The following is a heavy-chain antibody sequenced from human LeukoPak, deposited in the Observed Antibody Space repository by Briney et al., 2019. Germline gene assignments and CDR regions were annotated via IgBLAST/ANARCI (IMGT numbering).Heavy chain of an antibody. V-gene: IGHV4-59*01. D-gene: IGHD5-18*01. CDR2: IYYSGST. CDR3: ARLPGYRDAFDI. Sequence: SETLSLTCTVSGGSISSYYWSWIRQPPGKGLEWIGYIYYSGSTNYNPSLKSRVTISVDTSKNQFSLKLSSVTAADTAVYYCARLPGYRDAFDIWGQGTVVTVSS. J-gene: IGHJ3*02. CDR1: GGSISSYY.